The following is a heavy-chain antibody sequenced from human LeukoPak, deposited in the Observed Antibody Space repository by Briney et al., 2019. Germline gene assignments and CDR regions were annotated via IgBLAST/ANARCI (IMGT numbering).Heavy chain of an antibody. J-gene: IGHJ5*02. CDR2: IYYSGST. V-gene: IGHV4-59*11. Sequence: SETLSLTCTVSGGSIISHYWSWIRQPPGKGLEWIGYIYYSGSTNYNPSLKSRVTISVDTSKNQFSLKLSSVTAADTAVYYCARAGRTYYDFWSGPNWFDPWGQGTLVTVSS. CDR1: GGSIISHY. D-gene: IGHD3-3*01. CDR3: ARAGRTYYDFWSGPNWFDP.